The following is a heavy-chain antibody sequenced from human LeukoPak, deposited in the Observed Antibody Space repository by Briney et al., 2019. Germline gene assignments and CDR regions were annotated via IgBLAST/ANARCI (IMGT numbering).Heavy chain of an antibody. V-gene: IGHV3-64D*06. D-gene: IGHD2-15*01. CDR1: GCTFSSYA. CDR2: ISTNGGST. J-gene: IGHJ4*02. Sequence: GGSLRLSCSPSGCTFSSYAMHWVRQAPGQGLEYVSAISTNGGSTYYADSVKGRFTISRDNSKNTLYLQMSSLRAEDTAVYYCVPLGYCSGTSCPHYWGQGALVAVSS. CDR3: VPLGYCSGTSCPHY.